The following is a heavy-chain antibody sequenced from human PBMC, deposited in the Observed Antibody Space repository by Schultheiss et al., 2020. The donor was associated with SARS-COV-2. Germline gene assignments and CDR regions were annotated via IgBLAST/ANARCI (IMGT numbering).Heavy chain of an antibody. CDR2: IYYSGST. CDR3: ARGYGSSWYGFDY. Sequence: SQTLSLTCTVSGGSISSYYWSWIRQPPGKGLEWIGYIYYSGSTYYNPSLKSRVTISVDTSKNQFSLKLSSVTAADTAVYYCARGYGSSWYGFDYWGQGTLVTVSS. CDR1: GGSISSYY. J-gene: IGHJ4*02. D-gene: IGHD6-13*01. V-gene: IGHV4-59*12.